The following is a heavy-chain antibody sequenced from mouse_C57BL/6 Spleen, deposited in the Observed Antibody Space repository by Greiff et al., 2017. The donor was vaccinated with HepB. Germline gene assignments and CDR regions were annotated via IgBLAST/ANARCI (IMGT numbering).Heavy chain of an antibody. CDR3: ARSDDVFYAMDY. CDR2: INPNNGGT. D-gene: IGHD2-13*01. J-gene: IGHJ4*01. V-gene: IGHV1-18*01. Sequence: VQLQQSGPELVKPGASVKIPCKASGYTFTDYNMDWVKQSHGKSLEWIGDINPNNGGTIYNQKFKVKATLTVDKSSSTAYMELRSLTSEDTAVYYCARSDDVFYAMDYWGQGTSVTVSS. CDR1: GYTFTDYN.